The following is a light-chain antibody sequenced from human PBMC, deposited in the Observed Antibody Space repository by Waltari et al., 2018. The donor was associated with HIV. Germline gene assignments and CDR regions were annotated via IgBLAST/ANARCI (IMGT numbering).Light chain of an antibody. Sequence: EVVMTQSPGTLSVSPGDRATLSCRPSQSVSTNLAWYQQKPGQAPRLLIYGASTRATGIPVRFSGSGSGTNFILTISSLQTEDSAVYYCQQYNTWPVAFGGGTKVEIK. CDR2: GAS. CDR1: QSVSTN. CDR3: QQYNTWPVA. V-gene: IGKV3-15*01. J-gene: IGKJ4*01.